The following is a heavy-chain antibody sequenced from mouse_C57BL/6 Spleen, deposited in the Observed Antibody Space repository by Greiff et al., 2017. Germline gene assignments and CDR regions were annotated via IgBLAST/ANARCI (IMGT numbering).Heavy chain of an antibody. CDR3: TRPQAPQDYAMDY. CDR1: GYTFTDYE. Sequence: QVHVKQSGAELVRPGASVTLSCKASGYTFTDYEMHWVKQTPVHGLEWIGAIDPETGGTAYNQKFKGKAILTADKSSSTAYMELRSLTSEDSAVYYCTRPQAPQDYAMDYWGQGTSVTVSS. J-gene: IGHJ4*01. D-gene: IGHD3-2*02. CDR2: IDPETGGT. V-gene: IGHV1-15*01.